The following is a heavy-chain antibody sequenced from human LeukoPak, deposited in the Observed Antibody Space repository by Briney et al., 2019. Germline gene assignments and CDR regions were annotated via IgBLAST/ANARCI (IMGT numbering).Heavy chain of an antibody. Sequence: ASVKVSCKASGYTFTSYGISWVRQAPGQGLEWMGWISAYNGNTNYAQKLQGRVTMTTDTSTSTAYTELRSLRSDDTAVYYCARTNSGYYYVRFDYWGQGTLVTVSS. CDR1: GYTFTSYG. CDR3: ARTNSGYYYVRFDY. V-gene: IGHV1-18*01. J-gene: IGHJ4*02. CDR2: ISAYNGNT. D-gene: IGHD3-22*01.